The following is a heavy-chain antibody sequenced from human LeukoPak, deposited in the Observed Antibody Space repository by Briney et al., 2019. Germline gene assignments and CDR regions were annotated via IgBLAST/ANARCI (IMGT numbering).Heavy chain of an antibody. D-gene: IGHD5-18*01. V-gene: IGHV4-39*07. Sequence: SETLSLACTVSGGSFSSSNYYWGWIRQPPGKGLEWIGSISYAGNTYYNPSLKSRVTVSVDTSKNQFSLRLSSVTAADTAVYYCARGGLDTRRGGYFDYWGQGILVTVSS. J-gene: IGHJ4*02. CDR2: ISYAGNT. CDR1: GGSFSSSNYY. CDR3: ARGGLDTRRGGYFDY.